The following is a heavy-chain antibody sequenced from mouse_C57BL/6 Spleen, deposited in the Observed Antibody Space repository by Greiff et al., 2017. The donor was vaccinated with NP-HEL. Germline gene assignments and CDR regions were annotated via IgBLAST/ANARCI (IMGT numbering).Heavy chain of an antibody. J-gene: IGHJ4*01. CDR1: GFTFSSYA. CDR3: TRDRFITTVVATYYYAMDY. Sequence: EVHLVESGEGLVKPGGSLKLSCAASGFTFSSYALSWVRQTPEKRLEWVAYISSGGDYIYYADTVKGRFTISRDNARNTLYLQISSLKSEDTAMYYCTRDRFITTVVATYYYAMDYWGQGTSVTVAS. CDR2: ISSGGDYI. V-gene: IGHV5-9-1*02. D-gene: IGHD1-1*01.